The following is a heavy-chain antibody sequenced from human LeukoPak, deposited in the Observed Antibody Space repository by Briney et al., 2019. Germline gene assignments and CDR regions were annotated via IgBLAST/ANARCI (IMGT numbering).Heavy chain of an antibody. CDR3: ARDYAVVAATDAFDI. D-gene: IGHD2-15*01. J-gene: IGHJ3*02. V-gene: IGHV3-30-3*01. CDR2: ISYDGSNK. Sequence: GGSLRLSCAASGFTFSSYAMHWVRQAPGKGLEWVAVISYDGSNKYYADSVKGRFTISRGNSKNTLYLQMNSLRAEDTAVYYCARDYAVVAATDAFDIWGQGTMVTVSS. CDR1: GFTFSSYA.